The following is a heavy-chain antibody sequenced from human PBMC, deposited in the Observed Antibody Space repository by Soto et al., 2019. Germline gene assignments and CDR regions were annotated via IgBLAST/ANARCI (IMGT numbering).Heavy chain of an antibody. J-gene: IGHJ4*02. CDR2: INPSGGST. D-gene: IGHD3-3*01. CDR3: ARPWSGYYPFDY. V-gene: IGHV1-46*01. CDR1: GYTFTSYY. Sequence: QVQLVQSGAEVKKPGASVKVSCKASGYTFTSYYMHWVRQAPGQGLEWMGIINPSGGSTSYAQKFQGRVTMTRDPSTSTVYMELSSLRSEDTDVYYCARPWSGYYPFDYWGQGTLVTVSS.